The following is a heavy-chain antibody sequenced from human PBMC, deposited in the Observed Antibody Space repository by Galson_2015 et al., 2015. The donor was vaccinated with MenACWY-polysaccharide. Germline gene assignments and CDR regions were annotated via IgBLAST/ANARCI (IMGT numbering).Heavy chain of an antibody. J-gene: IGHJ4*02. CDR1: GFTFSSYS. Sequence: SLRLSCAASGFTFSSYSMNWVRQAPRKGLEWVSCISRSSTYRYYADSVKGRFTVSRDNAKNSLYLQMNGLRAEDSAVYYCARQLGMASASPDYGGQGPRVTVSP. CDR2: ISRSSTYR. CDR3: ARQLGMASASPDY. V-gene: IGHV3-21*01. D-gene: IGHD1-1*01.